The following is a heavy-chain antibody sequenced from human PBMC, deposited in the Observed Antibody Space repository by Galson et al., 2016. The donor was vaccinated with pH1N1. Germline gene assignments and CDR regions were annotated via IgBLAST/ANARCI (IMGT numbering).Heavy chain of an antibody. V-gene: IGHV3-48*01. CDR2: ISIGATVL. D-gene: IGHD1-1*01. CDR1: SFSFSDSP. CDR3: VRDDEGPQNGLDY. Sequence: SLRLSCAASSFSFSDSPMNWVRRAPGKGLEWLSFISIGATVLTYADSVKGRFTISRDDANKLLYLQMNNLRAEDTAVYRCVRDDEGPQNGLDYWGQGTPVTVSS. J-gene: IGHJ4*02.